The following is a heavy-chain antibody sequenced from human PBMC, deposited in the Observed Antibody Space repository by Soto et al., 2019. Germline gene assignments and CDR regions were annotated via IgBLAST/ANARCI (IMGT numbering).Heavy chain of an antibody. CDR2: IIPILGIA. CDR1: GGTFSSYT. J-gene: IGHJ4*02. Sequence: QVQLVQSGAEVKKPGSSVKVSCKASGGTFSSYTISWVRQAPGLGLEWMGRIIPILGIANYAQKFQGRVTITADKSTSTAYMELSSLRSEDTAVYYCARDLGLRGYSGYDYFSPSYWGQGTLVTVSS. CDR3: ARDLGLRGYSGYDYFSPSY. D-gene: IGHD5-12*01. V-gene: IGHV1-69*08.